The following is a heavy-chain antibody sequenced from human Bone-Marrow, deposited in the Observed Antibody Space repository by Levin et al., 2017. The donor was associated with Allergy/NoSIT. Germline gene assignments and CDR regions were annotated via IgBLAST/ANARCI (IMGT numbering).Heavy chain of an antibody. CDR1: GYNFNIYW. J-gene: IGHJ5*02. CDR3: VRLQYGNIVVVSPTVDV. D-gene: IGHD5-12*01. CDR2: IYPADSDT. V-gene: IGHV5-51*01. Sequence: EASVKVSCKVSGYNFNIYWIGWVRQMPGRGLEWMGIIYPADSDTRYSPSFQGQVTISADKSVSTAYLQWTSLQASDTAMYYCVRLQYGNIVVVSPTVDVWGQGTLVTVSS.